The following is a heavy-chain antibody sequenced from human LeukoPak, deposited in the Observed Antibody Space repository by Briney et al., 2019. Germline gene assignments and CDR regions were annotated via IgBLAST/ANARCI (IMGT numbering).Heavy chain of an antibody. Sequence: GGSLRLSCAASGFTFSHAWMNWVRQAPGKGLEWVGRIKSKTDGGTTDYAAPVKGRFTISGDDSKNTLYLQMNSLKTEDTVVYYCTTDPLRYYYFDYWGQGTLVTVSS. CDR2: IKSKTDGGTT. V-gene: IGHV3-15*07. CDR1: GFTFSHAW. D-gene: IGHD1-14*01. CDR3: TTDPLRYYYFDY. J-gene: IGHJ4*02.